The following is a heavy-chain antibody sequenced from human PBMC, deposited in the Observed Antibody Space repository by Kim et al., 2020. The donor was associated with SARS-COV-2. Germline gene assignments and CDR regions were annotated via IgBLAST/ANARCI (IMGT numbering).Heavy chain of an antibody. D-gene: IGHD3-10*01. CDR3: ASYYGSGSRNAFDI. Sequence: SETLSLTCAVSGGSISSGGYSWSWIRQPPGKGLEWIGYIYHSGSTYYNPSLKSRVTISVDRSKNQFSLKLSSVTAADTAVYYCASYYGSGSRNAFDIWGQGTMVTVSS. CDR2: IYHSGST. V-gene: IGHV4-30-2*01. CDR1: GGSISSGGYS. J-gene: IGHJ3*02.